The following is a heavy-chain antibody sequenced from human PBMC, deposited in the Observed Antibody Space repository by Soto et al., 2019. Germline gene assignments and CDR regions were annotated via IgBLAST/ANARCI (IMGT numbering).Heavy chain of an antibody. J-gene: IGHJ4*02. CDR3: ARGERDSSGYLGFDY. CDR2: IYHSGST. Sequence: QLQLQESGSGLVKPSQTLSLTCAVSVGSISSGGYSWSWIRQPPGKGLEWIGYIYHSGSTYYNPSLKSRVTISVDRSKDQFSLMLSSVTAADTAVYYCARGERDSSGYLGFDYWGQGTLVTVSS. D-gene: IGHD3-22*01. V-gene: IGHV4-30-2*01. CDR1: VGSISSGGYS.